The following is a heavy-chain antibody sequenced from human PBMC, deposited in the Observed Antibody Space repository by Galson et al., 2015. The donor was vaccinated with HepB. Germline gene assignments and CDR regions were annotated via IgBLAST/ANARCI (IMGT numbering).Heavy chain of an antibody. CDR2: ISGSGGST. Sequence: SLRLSCAASGFTFSSYAMSWVRQAPGKGLEWVSAISGSGGSTYYADSVKGRFTISRDNSKNTLYLQMNSLRAEDTAVYYCAKDPINYYDSSGYYPDYWGQGTLVTVSS. CDR3: AKDPINYYDSSGYYPDY. CDR1: GFTFSSYA. D-gene: IGHD3-22*01. J-gene: IGHJ4*02. V-gene: IGHV3-23*01.